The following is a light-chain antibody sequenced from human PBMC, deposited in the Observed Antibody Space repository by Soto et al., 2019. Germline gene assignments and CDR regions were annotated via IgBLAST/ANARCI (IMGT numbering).Light chain of an antibody. CDR2: AAS. CDR3: QKYNSAPLT. V-gene: IGKV1-27*01. J-gene: IGKJ4*01. Sequence: DIQMTQSPSSLSASVGDRVSITCRASPGIANYLAWYQQKPGKAPKLLIYAASALQSGVPSRFSGSGSGTDFTLTITSLQPEDVATYYCQKYNSAPLTFGGGTRVEIK. CDR1: PGIANY.